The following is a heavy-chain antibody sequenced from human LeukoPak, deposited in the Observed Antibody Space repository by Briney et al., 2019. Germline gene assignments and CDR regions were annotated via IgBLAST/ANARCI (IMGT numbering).Heavy chain of an antibody. CDR1: GFTFSSYE. CDR3: ARALDYNGAFDV. D-gene: IGHD1-1*01. J-gene: IGHJ3*01. Sequence: PGGSLRLSCAASGFTFSSYEMNWVRQAPGKGLEWVSYISNSGSIVYYADSVKGRFTISRDSAKISLYLQMNSLRAEDTALYYCARALDYNGAFDVWGQGTTVTVSS. CDR2: ISNSGSIV. V-gene: IGHV3-48*03.